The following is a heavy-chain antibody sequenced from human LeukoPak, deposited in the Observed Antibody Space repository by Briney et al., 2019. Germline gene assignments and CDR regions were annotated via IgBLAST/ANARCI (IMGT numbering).Heavy chain of an antibody. CDR3: ARALYYFGSGSYSGYYGMDV. D-gene: IGHD3-10*01. Sequence: PEASVKVSCKASGYTFTSYYIHWVRQAPGQGLEWMGIINPSGGSTSYAQKFQGRVTMTRDTSTSTVYMELSSLRSEDTAVYHCARALYYFGSGSYSGYYGMDVWGRGTTVTVSS. J-gene: IGHJ6*02. CDR2: INPSGGST. CDR1: GYTFTSYY. V-gene: IGHV1-46*01.